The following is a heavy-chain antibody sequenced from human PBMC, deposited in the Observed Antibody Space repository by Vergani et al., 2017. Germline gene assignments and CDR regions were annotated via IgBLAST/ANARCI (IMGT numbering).Heavy chain of an antibody. CDR1: GGTFSSYA. CDR2: IIPIFGTA. CDR3: ARVYSSGWYGVLGY. V-gene: IGHV1-69*01. D-gene: IGHD6-19*01. Sequence: QVQLVQSGAEVKKPGSSVKVSCKASGGTFSSYAISWVRQAPGQGLEWMGGIIPIFGTANYAQKFQGRVTLTADESTSTAYMELSSLRSEDTAVYYCARVYSSGWYGVLGYWGEGTLVTVSS. J-gene: IGHJ4*02.